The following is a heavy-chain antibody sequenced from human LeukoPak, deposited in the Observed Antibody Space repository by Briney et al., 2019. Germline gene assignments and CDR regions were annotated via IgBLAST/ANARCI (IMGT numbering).Heavy chain of an antibody. Sequence: GASVKVSCKASGYTFTSYAMNWVRQAPGQGLGWMGWINTNTGNPTYAQGFTGRFVFSLDTSVSTAYLQISSLKAEDTAVYYCARDHVKLGSSFHPFDAFDVWGQGTLVTVSS. CDR3: ARDHVKLGSSFHPFDAFDV. J-gene: IGHJ3*01. CDR1: GYTFTSYA. V-gene: IGHV7-4-1*02. D-gene: IGHD2-2*01. CDR2: INTNTGNP.